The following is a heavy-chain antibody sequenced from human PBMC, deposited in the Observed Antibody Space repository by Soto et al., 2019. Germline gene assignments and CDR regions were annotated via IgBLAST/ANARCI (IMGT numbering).Heavy chain of an antibody. CDR1: GYTFTSYY. V-gene: IGHV1-46*01. Sequence: QVQLVQSGAEVKKPGASVKVSCKASGYTFTSYYMHWVRQAPGQGLEWMGIINPSGGSTSYAQKFQGRVTMTRDTSTSTAYMELSSLRSEDTAVYYCAREGCGGDCYPNWFDPWGQGTLVTVSS. D-gene: IGHD2-21*02. CDR2: INPSGGST. CDR3: AREGCGGDCYPNWFDP. J-gene: IGHJ5*02.